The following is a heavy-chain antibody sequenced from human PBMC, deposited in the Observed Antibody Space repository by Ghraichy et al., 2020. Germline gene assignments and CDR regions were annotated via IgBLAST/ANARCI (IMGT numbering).Heavy chain of an antibody. CDR1: GFTFSSSA. V-gene: IGHV3-30*02. CDR3: AKSPLSGCSGGYCYFNYYMDV. J-gene: IGHJ6*03. CDR2: IRYDGNNK. Sequence: GESLRLSYAASGFTFSSSAMHWVRQAPGKGLEWVAFIRYDGNNKFYADSVKGRFTISRDNSKNTLYLQMNSLRAEDTAVYYCAKSPLSGCSGGYCYFNYYMDVWGKGTTVTVSS. D-gene: IGHD2-21*01.